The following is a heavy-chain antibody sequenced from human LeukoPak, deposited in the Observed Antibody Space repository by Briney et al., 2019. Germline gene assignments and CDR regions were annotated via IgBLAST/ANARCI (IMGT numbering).Heavy chain of an antibody. CDR1: GFTFSGSA. CDR2: LSGTTGYT. CDR3: ARETSPNSGNYAY. J-gene: IGHJ4*02. Sequence: PGGSLRLSCAASGFTFSGSAMSWIRQTPGKGLEWVSYLSGTTGYTNSADSVKGRFTISRDNARNSLYLQMNSLRAEDTAVYYCARETSPNSGNYAYWGQGTLVTVSS. V-gene: IGHV3-11*06. D-gene: IGHD1-26*01.